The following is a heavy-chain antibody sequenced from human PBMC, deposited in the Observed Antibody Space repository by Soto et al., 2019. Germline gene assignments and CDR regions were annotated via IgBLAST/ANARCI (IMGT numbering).Heavy chain of an antibody. Sequence: SETLSLTCSASGGSITSSSHFWGWVRQPPGKGLEWIGTIYFTGNTYSTPSLKSRLTMSIDTSKNECSLRLNSVTAADTAVYYCAGQTFTIAAASYGRSNWFDPWGPGTLVTVSS. CDR1: GGSITSSSHF. D-gene: IGHD6-25*01. V-gene: IGHV4-39*01. CDR3: AGQTFTIAAASYGRSNWFDP. J-gene: IGHJ5*02. CDR2: IYFTGNT.